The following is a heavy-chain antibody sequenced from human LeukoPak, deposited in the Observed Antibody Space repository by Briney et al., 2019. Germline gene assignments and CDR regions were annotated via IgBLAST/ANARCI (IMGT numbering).Heavy chain of an antibody. D-gene: IGHD4-17*01. Sequence: TASETLSLTCTVSGGSISSYYWSWIRQPPGKGLEWIGEINHSGSTNYNPSLKSRVTISVDTSKNQFSLKLSSVTAADTAVYYCARTKGTVTRNFDYWGQGTLVTVSS. CDR1: GGSISSYY. V-gene: IGHV4-34*01. CDR2: INHSGST. J-gene: IGHJ4*02. CDR3: ARTKGTVTRNFDY.